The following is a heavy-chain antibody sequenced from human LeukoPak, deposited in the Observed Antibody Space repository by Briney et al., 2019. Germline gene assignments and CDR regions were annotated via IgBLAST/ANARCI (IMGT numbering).Heavy chain of an antibody. CDR3: ARDIGGGGSPSSDY. CDR2: IYYSGST. J-gene: IGHJ4*02. V-gene: IGHV4-59*12. Sequence: TSETLSLTCTVSGGSISSYYWSWIRQPPGKGLEWIGYIYYSGSTNYNPSLKSRVTMSVDTSKNQFSLKLSSVTAADTAVYYGARDIGGGGSPSSDYWGQGTLVTVSS. D-gene: IGHD1-26*01. CDR1: GGSISSYY.